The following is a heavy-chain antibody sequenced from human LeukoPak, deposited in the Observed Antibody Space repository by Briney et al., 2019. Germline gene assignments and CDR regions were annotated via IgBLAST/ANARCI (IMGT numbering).Heavy chain of an antibody. J-gene: IGHJ5*02. CDR1: GYTFTSYG. CDR3: AGDTSSWYGNWFDP. Sequence: ASVKVSCKASGYTFTSYGISWVRQAPGQGLEWMGWISAYNGNTNYAQKLQGRVTMTTDTSTSTAYMELRSLRSDDTAVYYCAGDTSSWYGNWFDPWGQGTLVTVSS. D-gene: IGHD6-13*01. V-gene: IGHV1-18*01. CDR2: ISAYNGNT.